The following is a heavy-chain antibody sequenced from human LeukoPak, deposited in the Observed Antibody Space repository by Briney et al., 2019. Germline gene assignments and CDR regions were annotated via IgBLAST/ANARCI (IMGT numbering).Heavy chain of an antibody. V-gene: IGHV1-2*02. CDR2: INPNSGGT. J-gene: IGHJ4*02. CDR1: GYTFTGYY. Sequence: ASVKVSCKASGYTFTGYYMHWVRQAPGQGLEWMGWINPNSGGTGYAQKFQGRVTMTRDTSISTAYMELSRLRSDDTAVYYCARGSQKISGSYPLFYVYWGKGTLVTVSS. D-gene: IGHD1-26*01. CDR3: ARGSQKISGSYPLFYVY.